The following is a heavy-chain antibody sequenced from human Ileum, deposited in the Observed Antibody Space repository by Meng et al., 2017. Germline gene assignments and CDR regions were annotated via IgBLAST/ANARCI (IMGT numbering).Heavy chain of an antibody. CDR1: GFSFSDSH. CDR3: AKWRKALQSEFEY. D-gene: IGHD3-3*01. Sequence: GGSLRLSCAASGFSFSDSHMNWLRQAPGKGLEWVSSISGTDSTTYYAGSVKGRFTISRDNAKNSLYLQMNSLRAEDTAVYYCAKWRKALQSEFEYWGQGTTVTVSS. J-gene: IGHJ4*02. CDR2: ISGTDSTT. V-gene: IGHV3-23*01.